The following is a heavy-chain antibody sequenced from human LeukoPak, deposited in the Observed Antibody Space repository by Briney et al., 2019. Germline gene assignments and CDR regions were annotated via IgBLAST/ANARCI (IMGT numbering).Heavy chain of an antibody. CDR1: GFTFGSYA. V-gene: IGHV3-23*01. D-gene: IGHD3/OR15-3a*01. J-gene: IGHJ4*02. CDR2: ISGRGDSR. CDR3: APVILGALAGPLVY. Sequence: GGSLRLSCAASGFTFGSYAMSWVRQAPGKGLEWVSGISGRGDSRYYADPVKGRFTISRDNSKNMVFLQMNSLRAEDTAVYYCAPVILGALAGPLVYWGQGTLVTVSS.